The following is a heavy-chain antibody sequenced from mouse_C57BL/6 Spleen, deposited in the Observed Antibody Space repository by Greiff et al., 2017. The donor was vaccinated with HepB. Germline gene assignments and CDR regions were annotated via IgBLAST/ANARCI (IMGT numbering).Heavy chain of an antibody. CDR3: ARITTVVATYYFDY. J-gene: IGHJ2*01. CDR1: GYAFSSSW. CDR2: IFPGDGDT. D-gene: IGHD1-1*01. V-gene: IGHV1-82*01. Sequence: VQLQQSGTELVKPGASVKISCKASGYAFSSSWVNWVKQRPGKGLEWVGRIFPGDGDTNYNGKFKGKATLTADKSSSTAYMQLSSLTSEDSAVYFCARITTVVATYYFDYWGQGTTLTVSS.